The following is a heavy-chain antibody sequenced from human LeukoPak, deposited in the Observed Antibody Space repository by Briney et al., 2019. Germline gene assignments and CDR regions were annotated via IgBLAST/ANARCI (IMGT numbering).Heavy chain of an antibody. Sequence: GGSLRLSCAASGFTSSSCSMNWVRQAPGKGLEWVSSISSSSSYIYYADSVKGRFTISRDNAKNSLYLQMNSLRAEDTAVYYCARASSMVRGVITLMDVWGKGTTVTVSS. CDR3: ARASSMVRGVITLMDV. CDR2: ISSSSSYI. D-gene: IGHD3-10*01. V-gene: IGHV3-21*01. J-gene: IGHJ6*03. CDR1: GFTSSSCS.